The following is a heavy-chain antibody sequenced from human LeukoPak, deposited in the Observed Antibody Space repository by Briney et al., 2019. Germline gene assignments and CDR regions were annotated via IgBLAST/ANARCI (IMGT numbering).Heavy chain of an antibody. Sequence: SETLSLTCTVSGGSISSYYWSWIRQPPGKGLEWIGYIYYSGSTNYSPSLKSRVTISVDTSKNQFSLKLSSVTAADTAVYYCARVNSGSYFSTYYFDYWGQGTLVTVSP. CDR2: IYYSGST. J-gene: IGHJ4*02. CDR1: GGSISSYY. CDR3: ARVNSGSYFSTYYFDY. V-gene: IGHV4-59*01. D-gene: IGHD1-26*01.